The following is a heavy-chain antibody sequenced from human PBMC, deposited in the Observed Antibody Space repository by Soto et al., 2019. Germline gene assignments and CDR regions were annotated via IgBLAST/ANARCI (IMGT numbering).Heavy chain of an antibody. CDR1: GFTFTNSV. J-gene: IGHJ4*02. Sequence: SVKVSCKASGFTFTNSVVQWVRQARGQRLEWIGWIVVGSGNTNYAQKFQERVTITRDMSTSTAYMELSSLTSEDTAVYYCAAGPQDFDYWGQGTLVTVSS. CDR2: IVVGSGNT. CDR3: AAGPQDFDY. V-gene: IGHV1-58*01.